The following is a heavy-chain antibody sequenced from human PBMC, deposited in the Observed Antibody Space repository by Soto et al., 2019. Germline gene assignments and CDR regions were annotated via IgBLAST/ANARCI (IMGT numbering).Heavy chain of an antibody. D-gene: IGHD3-10*01. Sequence: QVQLVQSGAEVKKPGSSVKVSCKASGGTFSSYAISWVRQAPGQGLEWMGGIIPIGATANYAQKFQGRVTITADESTSTAYMELGSLRSEDMAVYYCARDLLGFGYTYADVWGQGTTVTVSS. J-gene: IGHJ6*02. V-gene: IGHV1-69*12. CDR3: ARDLLGFGYTYADV. CDR1: GGTFSSYA. CDR2: IIPIGATA.